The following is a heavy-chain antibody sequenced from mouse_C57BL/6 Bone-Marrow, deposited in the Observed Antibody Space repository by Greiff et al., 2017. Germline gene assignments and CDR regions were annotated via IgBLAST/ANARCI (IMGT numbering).Heavy chain of an antibody. CDR2: IDPEDGET. J-gene: IGHJ3*01. Sequence: VQLQQSGAELVKPGASVKLSCTASGFNINDYYMHWVKQRTEQGLEWIGRIDPEDGETKYAPKFQGKATLTADTSSNTAYLQLSSLTSEDTAVYYCARGGEWNWAWFAYWGQGTLVTVSA. CDR3: ARGGEWNWAWFAY. D-gene: IGHD4-1*01. V-gene: IGHV14-2*01. CDR1: GFNINDYY.